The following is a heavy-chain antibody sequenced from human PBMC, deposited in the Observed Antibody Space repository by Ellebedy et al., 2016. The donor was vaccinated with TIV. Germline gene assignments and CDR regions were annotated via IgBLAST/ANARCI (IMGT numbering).Heavy chain of an antibody. J-gene: IGHJ4*02. CDR3: ARDKQLGSIRSIDY. CDR2: INPYNGVT. V-gene: IGHV1-18*04. D-gene: IGHD3-16*01. CDR1: GYTLISYG. Sequence: AASVKVSCKASGYTLISYGISWVRPAPGQGLEWMGWINPYNGVTRYTQKVQGRVTMTTDTSTSTAYMELRSLRSDDTAVYFCARDKQLGSIRSIDYWGQGTLVTVSS.